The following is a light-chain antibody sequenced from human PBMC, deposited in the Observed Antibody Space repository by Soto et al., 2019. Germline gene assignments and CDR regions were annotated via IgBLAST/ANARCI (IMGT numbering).Light chain of an antibody. V-gene: IGLV1-40*01. CDR3: QSYDSSLSAAV. Sequence: QSVLTQPPSVSGAAGKRVTISCTGGSSNVGAGYDVHWYQQLPGTAPKLLIYGNTNRPSGVPDRFSGSKSGTSASLAITGLQAEDEADYYCQSYDSSLSAAVFGTGTKLTV. CDR2: GNT. CDR1: SSNVGAGYD. J-gene: IGLJ1*01.